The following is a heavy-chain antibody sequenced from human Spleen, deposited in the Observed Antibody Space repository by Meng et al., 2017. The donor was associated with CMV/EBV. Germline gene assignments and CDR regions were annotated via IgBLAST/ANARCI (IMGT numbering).Heavy chain of an antibody. V-gene: IGHV3-7*01. CDR2: IKQDGSQK. CDR3: ARNHQSHGGGVDH. J-gene: IGHJ4*02. Sequence: GESLKISCAASGFTFSRSSMSWVRQAPGKGLEWVANIKQDGSQKYYVDSVKGRLTISSDNAKNSLYLQMNSLRAEDTAVYYCARNHQSHGGGVDHWGQGTLVTVSS. CDR1: GFTFSRSS. D-gene: IGHD1-14*01.